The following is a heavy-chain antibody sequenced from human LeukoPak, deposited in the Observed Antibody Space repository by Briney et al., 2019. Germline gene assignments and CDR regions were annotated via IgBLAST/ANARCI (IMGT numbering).Heavy chain of an antibody. CDR3: APPHLD. Sequence: GGSLRLSCAASGFTVSSYYISWVRQAPGKGLEWVSIIYNGGGSTFYADSVKGRFTISRDNSKNTLYLQMNSLRAEDTAVYYCAPPHLDWGQGTLVTVSS. J-gene: IGHJ4*02. CDR2: IYNGGGST. CDR1: GFTVSSYY. V-gene: IGHV3-53*01.